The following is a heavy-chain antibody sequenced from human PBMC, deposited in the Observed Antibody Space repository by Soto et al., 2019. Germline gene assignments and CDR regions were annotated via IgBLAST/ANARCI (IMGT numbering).Heavy chain of an antibody. V-gene: IGHV1-69*06. D-gene: IGHD2-2*01. CDR2: IIPAFGTA. J-gene: IGHJ4*02. CDR1: GGTFNSYL. Sequence: QVQLVQSGAEVKNPGSSVKVSCKTSGGTFNSYLIDWVRQAPGQGLEWMGGIIPAFGTAKYAQKFQGRVTITADKSTTTAYMELRTLTSEDTAVYYCARGLDQPPVGLYFDTWGREPWSPSPQ. CDR3: ARGLDQPPVGLYFDT.